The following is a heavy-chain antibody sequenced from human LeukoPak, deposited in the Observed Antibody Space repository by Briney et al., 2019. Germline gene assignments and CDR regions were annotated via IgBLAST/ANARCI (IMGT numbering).Heavy chain of an antibody. V-gene: IGHV4-30-2*01. Sequence: SETLSLTCTVPGGSISSGSYSWSWIRQPPGRGRGWIGYIYHSGSTYYNPSLKSRVTISVDRSKNQFSLKLSSVTAADTAVYYCARTDPLVPAAISHYYYMDVWGKGTTVTVSS. J-gene: IGHJ6*03. CDR2: IYHSGST. CDR3: ARTDPLVPAAISHYYYMDV. D-gene: IGHD2-2*01. CDR1: GGSISSGSYS.